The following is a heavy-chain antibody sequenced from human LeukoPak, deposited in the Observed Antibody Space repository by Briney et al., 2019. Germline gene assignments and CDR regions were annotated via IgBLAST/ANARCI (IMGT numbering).Heavy chain of an antibody. Sequence: ASVKVSCKVSGYTLTELSMHWVRQAPGKGLEWMGGFDPEDGETIYAQKFQGRVTMTEDTSTDTAYMELSSLRSEDTAVYYCARGPYYGSGSYYNEVDWFDPWGQGTLVTVSS. D-gene: IGHD3-10*01. CDR3: ARGPYYGSGSYYNEVDWFDP. CDR1: GYTLTELS. CDR2: FDPEDGET. V-gene: IGHV1-24*01. J-gene: IGHJ5*02.